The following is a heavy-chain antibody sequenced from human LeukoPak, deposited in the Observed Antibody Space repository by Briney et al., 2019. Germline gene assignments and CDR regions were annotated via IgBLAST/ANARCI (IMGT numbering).Heavy chain of an antibody. CDR1: GYTFTGYY. V-gene: IGHV1-2*02. J-gene: IGHJ6*02. Sequence: GASVKVSCKASGYTFTGYYMHWVRQAPGQGLEWMGWINPNSGGTNYAQKFQGRVTMTRDTSISTAYMELSRLRSDDTAVYYCARDPAAGTSDYYYGMDVWGQGTKVTVSS. D-gene: IGHD6-19*01. CDR2: INPNSGGT. CDR3: ARDPAAGTSDYYYGMDV.